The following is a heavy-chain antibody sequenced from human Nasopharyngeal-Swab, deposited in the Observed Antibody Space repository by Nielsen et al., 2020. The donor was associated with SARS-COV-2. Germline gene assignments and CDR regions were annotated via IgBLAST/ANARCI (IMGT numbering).Heavy chain of an antibody. CDR2: ISWNSGSI. V-gene: IGHV3-9*01. D-gene: IGHD1-26*01. CDR3: TKVGAQDYYYMDV. Sequence: GGSLRLSCAASGFTFDDYAMHWVRQAPGKGLEWVSGISWNSGSIGYADSVKGRFTISRDNAKNSLYLQMNSLRAEDTALYYCTKVGAQDYYYMDVWGKGTMVTVSS. J-gene: IGHJ6*03. CDR1: GFTFDDYA.